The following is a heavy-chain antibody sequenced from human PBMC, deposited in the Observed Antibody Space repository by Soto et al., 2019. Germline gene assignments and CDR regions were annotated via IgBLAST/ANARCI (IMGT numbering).Heavy chain of an antibody. Sequence: SETLSLTCTVSGGSISSYYWSWIRQPPGKGLEWIGYIYYSGSTNYNPSLKSRVTISVDTSKNQFSLKLSSVTAADTAVYYCARTVLVPAATNWFDPWGQGTLVTVSS. J-gene: IGHJ5*02. CDR2: IYYSGST. CDR3: ARTVLVPAATNWFDP. CDR1: GGSISSYY. D-gene: IGHD2-2*01. V-gene: IGHV4-59*01.